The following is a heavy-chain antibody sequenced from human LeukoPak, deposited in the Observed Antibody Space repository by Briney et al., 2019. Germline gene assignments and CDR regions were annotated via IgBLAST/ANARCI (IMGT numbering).Heavy chain of an antibody. Sequence: SETLSLTCAVYGGSFSGYYWSWIRQPPGKGLEWIGEINHSGSTNYNPSLKSRVTISVDTSKNQFPLKLSSVTAADTAVYYCARRGLGDWLFFDYWGQGTLVTVSS. V-gene: IGHV4-34*01. CDR2: INHSGST. J-gene: IGHJ4*02. CDR3: ARRGLGDWLFFDY. CDR1: GGSFSGYY. D-gene: IGHD3-9*01.